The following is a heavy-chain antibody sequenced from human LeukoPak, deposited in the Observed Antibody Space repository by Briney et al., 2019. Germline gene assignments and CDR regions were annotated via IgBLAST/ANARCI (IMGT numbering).Heavy chain of an antibody. J-gene: IGHJ6*03. Sequence: SETLSLTCTVSGGSISSSSYYWGWLRQPPGTGLEWIGCIYYSGSTYYNPSLKSRVTISVDTSKNQFSLKLSSVTAADTAVYYCARGFGSGWSDYYYYMDVWGKGTTVTVSS. CDR3: ARGFGSGWSDYYYYMDV. CDR1: GGSISSSSYY. D-gene: IGHD6-19*01. V-gene: IGHV4-39*07. CDR2: IYYSGST.